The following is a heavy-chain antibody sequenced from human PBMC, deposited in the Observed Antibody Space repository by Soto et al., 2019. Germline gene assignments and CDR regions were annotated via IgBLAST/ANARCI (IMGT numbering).Heavy chain of an antibody. V-gene: IGHV3-21*01. CDR2: ISSSSSYI. D-gene: IGHD3-10*01. CDR1: GFTFSSYS. Sequence: PGGSLRLSCAASGFTFSSYSMNWVRQAPGKGPEWVSSISSSSSYIYYADSVKGRFTISRDNAKNSLYLQMNSLRAEDTAVYYCARDSGSGISGWFDPWGQGTLVTVSS. J-gene: IGHJ5*02. CDR3: ARDSGSGISGWFDP.